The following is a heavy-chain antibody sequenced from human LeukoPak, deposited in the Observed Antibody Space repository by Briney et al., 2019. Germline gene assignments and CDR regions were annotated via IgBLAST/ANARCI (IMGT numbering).Heavy chain of an antibody. CDR3: AKHYGSGSYGLLYYYYMDV. Sequence: GGSLRLSCAASGFTFSSYAMTWVRQAPGKGLEWVSAISGSGGSTYYADSVRGRFTISRDNSKNTLSLQMNSLRAEDTAVYYCAKHYGSGSYGLLYYYYMDVWGKGTTVTVSS. D-gene: IGHD3-10*01. CDR1: GFTFSSYA. CDR2: ISGSGGST. V-gene: IGHV3-23*01. J-gene: IGHJ6*03.